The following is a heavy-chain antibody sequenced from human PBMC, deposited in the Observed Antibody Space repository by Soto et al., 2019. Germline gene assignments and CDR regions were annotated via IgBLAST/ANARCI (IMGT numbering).Heavy chain of an antibody. CDR2: INPNSGGT. J-gene: IGHJ6*02. V-gene: IGHV1-2*02. D-gene: IGHD3-22*01. CDR3: ARDTYYYDSSGYSRRYYYGMDV. Sequence: ASVKVSCKASGDTFTGYYMHWVRQAPGQGLEWMGWINPNSGGTNYAQKFQGRVTMTRDTSISTAYMELSRLRSDDTAVYYCARDTYYYDSSGYSRRYYYGMDVWGQGTTVTVSS. CDR1: GDTFTGYY.